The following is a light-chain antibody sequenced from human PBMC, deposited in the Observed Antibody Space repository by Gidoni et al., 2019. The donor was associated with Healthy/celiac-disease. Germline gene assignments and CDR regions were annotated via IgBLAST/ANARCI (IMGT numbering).Light chain of an antibody. V-gene: IGKV3-11*01. CDR2: DAS. CDR1: QSVSSY. J-gene: IGKJ4*01. CDR3: QKRSNWPLT. Sequence: IVFTHSPATLSLSPGERATLSCRASQSVSSYLAWYQQKPGQAPRLLIYDASNRATGIPARFSGSGSGTDFTLTISSLEPEDFAVYYCQKRSNWPLTFGGGTKVEIK.